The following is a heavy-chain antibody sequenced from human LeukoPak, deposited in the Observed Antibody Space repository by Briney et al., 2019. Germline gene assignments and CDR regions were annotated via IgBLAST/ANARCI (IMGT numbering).Heavy chain of an antibody. CDR2: IYYSGST. V-gene: IGHV4-59*12. CDR3: ARALRGAYDY. CDR1: GGSISSYY. D-gene: IGHD3-10*01. Sequence: SETLSLTCTVSGGSISSYYWSWIRQPPGKGLEWIGYIYYSGSTNYNPSLKSRVTISVDTSKNQFSLKLSSVTPEDTAVYYCARALRGAYDYWGQGTLVTVSS. J-gene: IGHJ4*02.